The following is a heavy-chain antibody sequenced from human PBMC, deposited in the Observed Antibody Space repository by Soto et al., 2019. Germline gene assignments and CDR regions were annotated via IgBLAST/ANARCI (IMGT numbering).Heavy chain of an antibody. D-gene: IGHD6-19*01. J-gene: IGHJ4*02. CDR1: GFTFSSYS. CDR3: ARDPLIAVAGNDFDY. CDR2: ISSSSSYI. V-gene: IGHV3-21*01. Sequence: GGSLRLSCAASGFTFSSYSMNWVRQAPGKGLEWVSSISSSSSYIYYADSVKGRFTISRDNAKNSLYLQMNSLRAEDTAVYYCARDPLIAVAGNDFDYWGQGTLVTVSS.